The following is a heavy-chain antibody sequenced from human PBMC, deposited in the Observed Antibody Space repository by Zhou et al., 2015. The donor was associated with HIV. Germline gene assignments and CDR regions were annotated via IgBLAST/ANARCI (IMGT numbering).Heavy chain of an antibody. Sequence: QVQLVQSGAEVKKPGSSVKVSCKASGGTFSSYAISWVRQAPGQGLEWMGGIIPIFGTANYAQKFQGRVTITADESTSTAYMELSSLRSEDTAVYYCAREDYDSSLLPRPRRAFDIWGQGTMVTVSS. CDR1: GGTFSSYA. D-gene: IGHD3-22*01. J-gene: IGHJ3*02. V-gene: IGHV1-69*12. CDR2: IIPIFGTA. CDR3: AREDYDSSLLPRPRRAFDI.